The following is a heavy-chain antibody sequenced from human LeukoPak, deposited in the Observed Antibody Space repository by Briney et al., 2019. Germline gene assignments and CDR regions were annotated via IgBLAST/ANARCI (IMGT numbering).Heavy chain of an antibody. CDR3: ARDAILYYDILTGYYGDAFDI. CDR2: ISYDGSNK. V-gene: IGHV3-30*04. Sequence: PGRSLRLSCAASGSTFSSYAMHWVRQAPGKGLEWVAVISYDGSNKYYADSVKGRFTISRDNSKNTLYLQMNSLRAEDTAVYYCARDAILYYDILTGYYGDAFDIWGQGTMVTVSS. D-gene: IGHD3-9*01. CDR1: GSTFSSYA. J-gene: IGHJ3*02.